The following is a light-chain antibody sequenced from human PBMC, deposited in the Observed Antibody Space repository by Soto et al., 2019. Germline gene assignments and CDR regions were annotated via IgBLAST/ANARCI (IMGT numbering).Light chain of an antibody. CDR2: GAS. V-gene: IGKV3-20*01. Sequence: EIVLTQYPGTLSLAPGERATLSCRASQSVSSSYLAWYQQKPGQAPRLLIYGASSRATGIPDRFSDSGSGTDFTLTISTVEPEDFAAYYCQQYGRSPPFTFGPGTKVDIK. J-gene: IGKJ3*01. CDR3: QQYGRSPPFT. CDR1: QSVSSSY.